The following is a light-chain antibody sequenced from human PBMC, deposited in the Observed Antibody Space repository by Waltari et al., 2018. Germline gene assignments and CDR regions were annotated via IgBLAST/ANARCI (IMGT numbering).Light chain of an antibody. CDR3: QQYGRSPYT. Sequence: ELVLTQSPGTLSSSPGERATLSCRASQNVGSSSLTWYQQTRGPAPRLLIYGTSIRATGIPDRFSGSGSATDFTLTISRLEPEDFAVYYCQQYGRSPYTFGQGTPLEIK. CDR1: QNVGSSS. J-gene: IGKJ2*01. CDR2: GTS. V-gene: IGKV3-20*01.